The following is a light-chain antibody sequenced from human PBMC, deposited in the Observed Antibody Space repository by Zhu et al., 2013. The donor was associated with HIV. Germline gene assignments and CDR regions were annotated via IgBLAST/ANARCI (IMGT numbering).Light chain of an antibody. J-gene: IGLJ1*01. CDR2: EVN. CDR1: SSDVGTYNY. CDR3: SSYTSSSTPYV. V-gene: IGLV2-8*01. Sequence: QSALTQPPSASGSPGQSVTISCTGTSSDVGTYNYVSWYQQHPGKAPKLVIYEVNKRPSGVPDRFSGSKSGNTASLTVSGLQAEDEADYYCSSYTSSSTPYVFGTGTKVTVL.